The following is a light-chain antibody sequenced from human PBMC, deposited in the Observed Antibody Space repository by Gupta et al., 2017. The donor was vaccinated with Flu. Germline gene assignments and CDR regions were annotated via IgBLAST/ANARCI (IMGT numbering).Light chain of an antibody. J-gene: IGKJ5*01. CDR3: QQYKNWRST. V-gene: IGKV3D-15*01. CDR1: QSVSSN. CDR2: GAS. Sequence: EIVMTQSPATLSVSPGERATLSCRASQSVSSNLAWYQQKPGQAPRLRIDGASTRATGIPARFSGSGSGTEFTLTISSLQSEDFAVDYCQQYKNWRSTFGQGTRLEMK.